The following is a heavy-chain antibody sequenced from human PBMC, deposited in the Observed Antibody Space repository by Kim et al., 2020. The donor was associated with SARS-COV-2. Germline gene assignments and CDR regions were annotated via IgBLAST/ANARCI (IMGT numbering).Heavy chain of an antibody. CDR1: GFTFSSYA. CDR2: ICGSGGST. J-gene: IGHJ4*01. D-gene: IGHD3-22*01. Sequence: GGSLRLSCAASGFTFSSYAMRWVRQAPGKGLEWVSVICGSGGSTYYADSVKGRFTISRDNSKNTLYLQMNSLRAEDTAVYYCANSSGYYVTQHLDYWGQGTPGTVSS. CDR3: ANSSGYYVTQHLDY. V-gene: IGHV3-23*01.